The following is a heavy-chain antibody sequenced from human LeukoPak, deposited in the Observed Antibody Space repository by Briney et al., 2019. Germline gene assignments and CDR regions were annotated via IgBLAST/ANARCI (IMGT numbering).Heavy chain of an antibody. Sequence: GGSLRLSCAASGFTFSSYGMHWVRQAPGKGLEWVAVISYDGSNKYYADSVKGRFTISRDNSKSTLYLQMNSLGAEDTAVYYCAKDQVDYDFWSGYYPYYYGMDVWGQGTTVTVSS. CDR1: GFTFSSYG. V-gene: IGHV3-30*18. J-gene: IGHJ6*02. CDR2: ISYDGSNK. D-gene: IGHD3-3*01. CDR3: AKDQVDYDFWSGYYPYYYGMDV.